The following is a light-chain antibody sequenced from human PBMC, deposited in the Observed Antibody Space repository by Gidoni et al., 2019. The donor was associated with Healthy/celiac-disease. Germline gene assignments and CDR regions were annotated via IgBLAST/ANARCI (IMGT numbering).Light chain of an antibody. CDR3: QQSYSTRLT. J-gene: IGKJ4*01. CDR2: AAS. V-gene: IGKV1-39*01. Sequence: DIQMTQSPSSLSASVAVRVTITCRASQSISSYLNWYQQKPGKAPKLLIYAASSLQSGVPSRFSGSGSGTDFTLTISSLQPEDFATYYCQQSYSTRLTFGGGTKVEIK. CDR1: QSISSY.